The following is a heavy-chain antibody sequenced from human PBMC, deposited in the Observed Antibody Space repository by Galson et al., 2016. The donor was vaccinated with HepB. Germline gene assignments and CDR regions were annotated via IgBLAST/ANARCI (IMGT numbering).Heavy chain of an antibody. CDR1: GYTFTGHY. J-gene: IGHJ3*01. CDR2: INPNSGGT. V-gene: IGHV1-2*02. Sequence: SVKVSCKASGYTFTGHYIDWVRQAPGQGLQWMGWINPNSGGTYYAQNFKGRVTMTRDTSITTAYMDLSRLRFDDTAVYYCARAPRRYNHGTARSVAFDVRGQGTMVTVS. D-gene: IGHD5-24*01. CDR3: ARAPRRYNHGTARSVAFDV.